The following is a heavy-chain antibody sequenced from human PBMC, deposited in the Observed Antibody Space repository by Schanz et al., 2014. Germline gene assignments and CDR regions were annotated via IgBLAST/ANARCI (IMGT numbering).Heavy chain of an antibody. V-gene: IGHV3-21*01. Sequence: EVQLVESGGGLVKPGGSLRLSCAASGFTFRSHNMNWVRQAPGKGLEWVSFISSSSSYIYYADSVKDRFTISRDNAKNSLYLQMNSLRAEDTAVYYCARDSLGIFGVVNLYYFDYWGQGALVTVSS. J-gene: IGHJ4*02. D-gene: IGHD3-3*01. CDR1: GFTFRSHN. CDR2: ISSSSSYI. CDR3: ARDSLGIFGVVNLYYFDY.